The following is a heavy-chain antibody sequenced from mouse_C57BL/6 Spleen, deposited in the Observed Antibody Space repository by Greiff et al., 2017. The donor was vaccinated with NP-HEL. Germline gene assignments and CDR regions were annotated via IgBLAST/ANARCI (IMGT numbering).Heavy chain of an antibody. V-gene: IGHV5-4*03. CDR2: ISDGGSYT. J-gene: IGHJ3*01. CDR1: GFTFSSYA. CDR3: ASRNYGFAY. D-gene: IGHD2-1*01. Sequence: EVKLVESGGGLVKPGGSLKLSCAASGFTFSSYAMSWVRQTPEKRLEWVATISDGGSYTYYTDNVKGRFTISRDNAKNNLYLQMSHLKSEDTAMYYCASRNYGFAYWGQGTLVTVSA.